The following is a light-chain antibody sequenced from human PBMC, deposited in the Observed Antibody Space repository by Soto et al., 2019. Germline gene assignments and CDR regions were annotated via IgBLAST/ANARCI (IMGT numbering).Light chain of an antibody. V-gene: IGLV2-8*01. J-gene: IGLJ2*01. CDR1: SSDVGGNKY. CDR3: TSSTRSTTLV. Sequence: QSALTQPPSASGSPGQSVTISCTGTSSDVGGNKYVSWYQQHPGKAPKLMIYEVNQWPSGVPDRFSGSKSGNSASLTISGLQAEDEADYYCTSSTRSTTLVFGGGTKLTVL. CDR2: EVN.